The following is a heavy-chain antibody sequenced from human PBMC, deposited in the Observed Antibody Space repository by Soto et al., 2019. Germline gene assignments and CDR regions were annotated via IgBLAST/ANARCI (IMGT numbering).Heavy chain of an antibody. V-gene: IGHV3-23*01. Sequence: EVQLLESGGGFIHPGGSLRLSCAASGFSFSSFAMNWVRQAPGKGLEWVSIISGSADSTFYADSVKGRFTISRDNSTSTLELQSNSRRAEDTAVEYGAKTRGAMIYAISVYGMDVWGQGTTVTVSS. CDR2: ISGSADST. D-gene: IGHD2-8*01. CDR3: AKTRGAMIYAISVYGMDV. CDR1: GFSFSSFA. J-gene: IGHJ6*02.